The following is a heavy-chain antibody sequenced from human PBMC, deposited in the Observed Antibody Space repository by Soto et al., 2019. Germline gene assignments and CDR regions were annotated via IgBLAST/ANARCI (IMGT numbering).Heavy chain of an antibody. CDR3: ARTYSSSWYDAFDI. CDR1: GGSISSYY. CDR2: IYYNVNT. Sequence: PSETLSLTCTVSGGSISSYYWSWIRQPPGKGLEWIGYIYYNVNTNYNPSLKSRVTISVDTSKNQFSLKLSSVTAADTAVYYCARTYSSSWYDAFDIWGQGTMVTVSS. D-gene: IGHD6-13*01. V-gene: IGHV4-59*08. J-gene: IGHJ3*02.